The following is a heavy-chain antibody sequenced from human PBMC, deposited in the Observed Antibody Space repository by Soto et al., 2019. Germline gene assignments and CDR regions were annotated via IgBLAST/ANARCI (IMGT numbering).Heavy chain of an antibody. J-gene: IGHJ6*02. CDR3: ARDHVVSNTYYYGSGRYGMDV. D-gene: IGHD3-10*01. CDR2: ISGSGGST. V-gene: IGHV3-23*01. Sequence: GGSLRLSCAASGFTFSGYGLHWVRQAPGKGLEWVSAISGSGGSTYYADSVKGRFTISRDNSKNTLYLQMNSLRAEDTAVYYCARDHVVSNTYYYGSGRYGMDVWGQGTTVTVSS. CDR1: GFTFSGYG.